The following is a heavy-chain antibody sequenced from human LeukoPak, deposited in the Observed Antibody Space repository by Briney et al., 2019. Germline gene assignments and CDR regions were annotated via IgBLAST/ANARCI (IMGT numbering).Heavy chain of an antibody. V-gene: IGHV1-24*01. CDR3: ATKGSSGWWSDAFDI. Sequence: HGASVKVSCKVSGYTLTELSMHWVRQAPGKGLEWMGGFDPEDGETIYAQKFQGRVTMTEDTSTDTAYMELSSLRSEDTAVYYCATKGSSGWWSDAFDIWGQGTMVTVSS. J-gene: IGHJ3*02. CDR2: FDPEDGET. CDR1: GYTLTELS. D-gene: IGHD6-19*01.